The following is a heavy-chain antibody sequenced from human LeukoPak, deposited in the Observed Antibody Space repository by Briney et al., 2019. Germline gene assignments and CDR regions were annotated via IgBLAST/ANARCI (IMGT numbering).Heavy chain of an antibody. CDR2: FSHTGSP. V-gene: IGHV4-38-2*02. CDR3: ARPRLLFGSGPILV. D-gene: IGHD3-10*01. J-gene: IGHJ4*02. CDR1: GYSISSGYS. Sequence: SETLSLTCTVSGYSISSGYSWTWIRQPPGKGLEWIGEFSHTGSPIYNPSLKSRVNISIDTSKNQFSLRLTSVTAADTAVYFCARPRLLFGSGPILVWGQGTLVTVSS.